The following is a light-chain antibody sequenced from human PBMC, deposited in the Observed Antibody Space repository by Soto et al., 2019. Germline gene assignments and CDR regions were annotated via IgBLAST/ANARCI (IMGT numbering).Light chain of an antibody. Sequence: EIVLTLSPATLSLSPGERATLSCRASQSVSSCLAWYQQKPGQAPRLLIYDASNRATGIPARFSGSGSGTVFALTISSLEPDDFAVYFSQQLRNWPTFGEETMVDI. J-gene: IGKJ4*01. CDR2: DAS. CDR1: QSVSSC. V-gene: IGKV3-11*01. CDR3: QQLRNWPT.